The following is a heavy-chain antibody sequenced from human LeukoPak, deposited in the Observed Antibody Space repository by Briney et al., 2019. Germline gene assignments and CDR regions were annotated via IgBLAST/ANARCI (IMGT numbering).Heavy chain of an antibody. D-gene: IGHD3-10*01. CDR1: GFTFSSYG. Sequence: PGGSLRLSCAASGFTFSSYGMHWVRQAPGKGLEWVAFISYDGSNTYYADSVKGRFTISRDNSKNMLYLQMNSLRAEDTAVYYCAKPYYYGSRSYMDYWGQGTLVTVSS. V-gene: IGHV3-30*18. J-gene: IGHJ4*02. CDR2: ISYDGSNT. CDR3: AKPYYYGSRSYMDY.